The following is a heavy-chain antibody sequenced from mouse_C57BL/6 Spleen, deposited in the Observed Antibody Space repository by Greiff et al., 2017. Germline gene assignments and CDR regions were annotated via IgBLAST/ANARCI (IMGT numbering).Heavy chain of an antibody. V-gene: IGHV14-3*01. CDR2: IDPANGNT. CDR3: ARDGYDVGNAMDY. Sequence: EVQLQQSVAELVRPGASVKLSCTASGFNIKNTYMHWVKQRPEQGLEWIGRIDPANGNTKYAPKFQGKSTITADTSSNTAYLQLSSLTTEDTAIYYGARDGYDVGNAMDYWGQGTSVTVSS. CDR1: GFNIKNTY. D-gene: IGHD2-2*01. J-gene: IGHJ4*01.